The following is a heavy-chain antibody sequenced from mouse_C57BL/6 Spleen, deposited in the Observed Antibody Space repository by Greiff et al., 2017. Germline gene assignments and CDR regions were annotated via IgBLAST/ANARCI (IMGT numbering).Heavy chain of an antibody. Sequence: QVQLQQPGAELVMPGASVKLSCKASGYTFTSYWMHWVKQRPGQGLEWIGEIDPSDSYTNYNQKFKGKSTLTVDKSSSTAYMQRSSLTSEDSAVYYCARGGVDWYFDVWGTGTTVTVSS. CDR1: GYTFTSYW. CDR3: ARGGVDWYFDV. CDR2: IDPSDSYT. J-gene: IGHJ1*03. V-gene: IGHV1-69*01.